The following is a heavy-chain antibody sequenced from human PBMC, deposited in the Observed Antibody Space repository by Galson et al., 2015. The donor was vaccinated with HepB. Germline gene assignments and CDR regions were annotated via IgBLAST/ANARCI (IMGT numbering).Heavy chain of an antibody. CDR1: GFTFSSYA. CDR3: AKDRERTGTTFYYGMDV. J-gene: IGHJ6*02. V-gene: IGHV3-23*01. CDR2: ISGSGGST. D-gene: IGHD1-7*01. Sequence: SLRLSCAASGFTFSSYAMSWVRQAPGKGLEWVSAISGSGGSTYYADSVKGRFTISRDNSKNTLYLQMNSLRAEDTAVYYCAKDRERTGTTFYYGMDVWGQGTTVTVSS.